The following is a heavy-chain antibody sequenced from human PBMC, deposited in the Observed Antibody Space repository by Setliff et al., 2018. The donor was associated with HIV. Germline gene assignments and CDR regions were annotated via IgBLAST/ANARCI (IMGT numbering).Heavy chain of an antibody. V-gene: IGHV3-7*03. CDR2: IIQDESAK. CDR3: ARYNWNPLGYRFDY. D-gene: IGHD1-20*01. CDR1: GFTISSHQ. J-gene: IGHJ4*02. Sequence: PGGSLRLSCAASGFTISSHQMSWVRQAPGKGLEWVAKIIQDESAKYYVDSVKGRFTISRDNAKNSLYLQMNSLGGEDTAVYYCARYNWNPLGYRFDYWGQGTLVTVSS.